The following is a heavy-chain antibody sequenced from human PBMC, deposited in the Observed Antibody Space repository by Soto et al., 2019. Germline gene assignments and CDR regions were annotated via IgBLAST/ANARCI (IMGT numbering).Heavy chain of an antibody. Sequence: QVQLVQSGAEMKKPGASVKVSCKASGYTFTSYGISWVRQAPGQGLEWMGWISAYNGNTNYAQKLQGRVTMTTDTXXXXXXXXXXXXXXXXTAVYYCAXELPPAVYNAFDIWGQGTMVTVSS. CDR1: GYTFTSYG. CDR2: ISAYNGNT. V-gene: IGHV1-18*01. J-gene: IGHJ3*02. CDR3: AXELPPAVYNAFDI. D-gene: IGHD3-10*01.